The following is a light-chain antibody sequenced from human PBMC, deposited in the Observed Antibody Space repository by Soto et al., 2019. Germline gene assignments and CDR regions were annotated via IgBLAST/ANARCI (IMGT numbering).Light chain of an antibody. CDR2: DAS. Sequence: EIVLTQSPATLSLSPGERATLSCRTSQIVGSYLAWYQQKPGQAPRLLIYDASNRATGIPARFSGSGSGTDFTLTISSLEPEDFAVYYCQQYNTWPRTFGQGTKVDIK. CDR3: QQYNTWPRT. J-gene: IGKJ1*01. V-gene: IGKV3-11*01. CDR1: QIVGSY.